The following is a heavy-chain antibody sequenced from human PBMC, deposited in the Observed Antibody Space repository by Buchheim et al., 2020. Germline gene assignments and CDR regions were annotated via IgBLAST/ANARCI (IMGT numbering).Heavy chain of an antibody. J-gene: IGHJ5*02. D-gene: IGHD2-2*01. CDR1: GFTFSSYG. V-gene: IGHV3-33*01. CDR2: IWYDGSNK. CDR3: ARQQYCSSTSCMGSWFDP. Sequence: QVQLVESGGGVVQPGRSLRLSCAASGFTFSSYGMHWVRQAPGKGLEWVAVIWYDGSNKYYADSVKGRFTISRDNSKNTLYLQMNSLRAEDTAVYYCARQQYCSSTSCMGSWFDPWGQGTL.